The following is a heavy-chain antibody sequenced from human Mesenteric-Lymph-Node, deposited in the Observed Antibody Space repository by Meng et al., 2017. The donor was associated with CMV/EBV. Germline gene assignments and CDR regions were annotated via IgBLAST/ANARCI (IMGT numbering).Heavy chain of an antibody. V-gene: IGHV3-30*04. CDR2: ISYDGRIK. D-gene: IGHD3-10*01. CDR1: GFTFSDYA. J-gene: IGHJ3*02. CDR3: AKVLYYGSGSNPQLLDDAFDI. Sequence: GESLKISCAASGFTFSDYAMHWVRQAPGKGLEWVTIISYDGRIKYYADSVKGRFTISRDNSKNTLYLQMNSLRAEDTAVYYCAKVLYYGSGSNPQLLDDAFDIWGQGAMVTVSS.